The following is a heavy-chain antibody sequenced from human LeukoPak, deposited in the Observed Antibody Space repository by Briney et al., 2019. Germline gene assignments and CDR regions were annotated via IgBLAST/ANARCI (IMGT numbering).Heavy chain of an antibody. Sequence: PSQTLSLTCTVSGGSISSGSYYWSWIRQPPGKGLECIGYIYYSGSTNYNPSLKSRVTISVDTSKNPLSLKLCYLTSPDPVIYYSWSPNYNPSLKSRVTISVDTSKNQFSLKLSSVTAADTAVYYCARRTYFYDSSGYYFDYWGQGTLVTVSS. D-gene: IGHD3-10*01. CDR3: WSPNYNPSLKSRVTISVDTSKNQFSLKLSSVTAADTAVYYCARRTYFYDSSGYYFDY. V-gene: IGHV4-61*01. CDR1: GGSISSGSYY. CDR2: IYYSGST. J-gene: IGHJ4*02.